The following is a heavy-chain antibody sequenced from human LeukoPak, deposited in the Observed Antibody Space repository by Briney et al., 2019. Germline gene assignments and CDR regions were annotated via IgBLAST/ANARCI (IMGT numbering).Heavy chain of an antibody. CDR3: VGVRWFGGANWFDP. CDR1: GFTFSRCA. Sequence: PGGSLRLSCSASGFTFSRCAMHWVRQAPGKGLEYVSAISSNGGSTYYADSVKGRFTIFRDNSKNTVYLQMSSLRAEDTAVYFCVGVRWFGGANWFDPWGQGTLVTVSS. CDR2: ISSNGGST. D-gene: IGHD3-10*01. J-gene: IGHJ5*02. V-gene: IGHV3-64D*09.